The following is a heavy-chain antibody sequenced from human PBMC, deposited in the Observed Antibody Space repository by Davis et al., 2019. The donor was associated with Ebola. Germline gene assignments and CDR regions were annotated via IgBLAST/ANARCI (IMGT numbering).Heavy chain of an antibody. CDR2: ISSSGRTM. J-gene: IGHJ4*02. V-gene: IGHV3-48*02. D-gene: IGHD6-19*01. CDR3: ARGRSGCNDF. CDR1: GFDFSPYK. Sequence: GGSLRLSCVGSGFDFSPYKLNWVRQAPGKGLEWISYISSSGRTMYYADSVKGRFTISRDNAKKSVYLQMNSLTDEDTAVYYCARGRSGCNDFWGQGTLVTVSS.